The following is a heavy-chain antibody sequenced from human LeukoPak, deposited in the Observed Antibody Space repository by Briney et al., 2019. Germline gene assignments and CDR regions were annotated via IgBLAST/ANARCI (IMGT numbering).Heavy chain of an antibody. Sequence: GGSLRLSCVASAFSFSNYGMHWVRQAPGKGLEWVAFIRYDGTNKYYADSVKGRFTISRDNSKNTLYLQMNSLRAEDTAVYYCARESWARDGYNSGFDYWGQGTLVTVSS. V-gene: IGHV3-30*02. CDR3: ARESWARDGYNSGFDY. D-gene: IGHD5-24*01. J-gene: IGHJ4*02. CDR2: IRYDGTNK. CDR1: AFSFSNYG.